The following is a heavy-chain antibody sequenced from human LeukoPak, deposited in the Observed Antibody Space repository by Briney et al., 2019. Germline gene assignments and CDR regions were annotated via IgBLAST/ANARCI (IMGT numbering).Heavy chain of an antibody. CDR2: INPSGGST. CDR3: ARTNIAAAGLTFDY. CDR1: GYTFTSYY. V-gene: IGHV1-46*01. Sequence: GESLKISCKGSGYTFTSYYMHWVRQAPGQGLEWMGIINPSGGSTSYAQKFQGRVTMTRDTSTSTVYMELSSLRSEDTAVYYCARTNIAAAGLTFDYWGQGTLVTVSS. J-gene: IGHJ4*02. D-gene: IGHD6-13*01.